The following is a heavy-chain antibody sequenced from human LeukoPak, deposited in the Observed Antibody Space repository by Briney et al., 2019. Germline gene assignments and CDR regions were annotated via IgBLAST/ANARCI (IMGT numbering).Heavy chain of an antibody. CDR3: ARPYSSSWYLWKDWYFDL. CDR2: INHSGST. D-gene: IGHD6-13*01. Sequence: SETLSLTCAVYGGSFSGYYWSWLRQPPGKGLEWIGEINHSGSTNYNPSLKSRVTISVDTSKNQFSLKLSSVTAADTAVYYCARPYSSSWYLWKDWYFDLWGRGTLVTVSS. CDR1: GGSFSGYY. J-gene: IGHJ2*01. V-gene: IGHV4-34*01.